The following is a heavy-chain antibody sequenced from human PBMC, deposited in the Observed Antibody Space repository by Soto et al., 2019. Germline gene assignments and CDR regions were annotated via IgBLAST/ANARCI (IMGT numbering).Heavy chain of an antibody. J-gene: IGHJ4*02. V-gene: IGHV4-30-4*01. CDR3: ARYLDTRCSLDY. D-gene: IGHD2-15*01. CDR2: IYSSGTT. Sequence: QVQLQESGPGLVKPSQTLSLTCTVSGVSISSGDYYWGWIRQPPGKGLEWIGYIYSSGTTYYNPSLKSRVTISLDTSKNQFSLRLSSLTAADTAVYYCARYLDTRCSLDYWGQGTLVTVSS. CDR1: GVSISSGDYY.